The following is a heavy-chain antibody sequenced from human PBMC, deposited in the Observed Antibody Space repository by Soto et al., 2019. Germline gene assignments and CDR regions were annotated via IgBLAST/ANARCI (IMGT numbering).Heavy chain of an antibody. D-gene: IGHD2-2*01. V-gene: IGHV4-59*01. CDR2: IYYSGST. Sequence: QVQLQESGPGLVKPSETLSLTCTVSGGSISSYYWSWIRQPPGKGLEWIGYIYYSGSTNYNPSLKSRVTISVDTSKNQFSLKLSSVTAADTAVYYCAKVVVPAATGAFDIWGQGTMVTVSS. CDR1: GGSISSYY. CDR3: AKVVVPAATGAFDI. J-gene: IGHJ3*02.